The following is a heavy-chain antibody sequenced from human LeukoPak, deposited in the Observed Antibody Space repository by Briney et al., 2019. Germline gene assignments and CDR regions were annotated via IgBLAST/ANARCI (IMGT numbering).Heavy chain of an antibody. CDR2: IWNDGSNE. Sequence: GRSLRLSCAASGFIFRSYAMHWVRQAPGKGLEGVAIIWNDGSNENYADSVKGRLTISRDNSKNTLYLQMNTLRAENTAVYYCARVDTAMGSMDYWGQGTLVTVSS. V-gene: IGHV3-33*01. CDR1: GFIFRSYA. CDR3: ARVDTAMGSMDY. J-gene: IGHJ4*02. D-gene: IGHD5-18*01.